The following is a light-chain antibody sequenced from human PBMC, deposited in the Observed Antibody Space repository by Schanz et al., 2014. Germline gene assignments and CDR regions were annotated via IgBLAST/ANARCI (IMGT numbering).Light chain of an antibody. J-gene: IGLJ2*01. CDR1: SSDVGGYNY. CDR2: DVS. Sequence: QSALTQPASVSGSPGQSITISCTGTSSDVGGYNYVSWYQQHPGKAPKLMIYDVSNRPSGVSNRFSGSKSGNTASLTISGLQAEDEADYYCSSYAGNNKDVVFGGGTKLTVL. V-gene: IGLV2-14*01. CDR3: SSYAGNNKDVV.